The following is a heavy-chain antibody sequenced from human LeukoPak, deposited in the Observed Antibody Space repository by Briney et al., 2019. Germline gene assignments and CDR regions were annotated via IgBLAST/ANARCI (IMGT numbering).Heavy chain of an antibody. CDR3: ARLPSH. CDR2: ISDRGGA. J-gene: IGHJ4*02. V-gene: IGHV4-59*08. Sequence: SETLSLTCTVSGGSISNYDWSWIQQPPGKEPEWIGNISDRGGATYNPSLKSRVTMSVDTSKTHFSLKLNSVTAADTAVYYCARLPSHWGQGTLVTVSS. CDR1: GGSISNYD.